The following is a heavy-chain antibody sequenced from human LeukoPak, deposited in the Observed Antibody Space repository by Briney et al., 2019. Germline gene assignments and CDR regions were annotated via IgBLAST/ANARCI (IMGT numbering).Heavy chain of an antibody. J-gene: IGHJ4*02. Sequence: ASVKVSCKASGYTFTSYAMHWVRQAPGQGLEWMGIINPSGGSTSYAQKFQGRVTMTRDTSTSTVYMELSSLRSEDTAVYYCARGFPGGEWELLIGFDYWGQGALVTVSS. CDR3: ARGFPGGEWELLIGFDY. CDR2: INPSGGST. V-gene: IGHV1-46*01. CDR1: GYTFTSYA. D-gene: IGHD1-26*01.